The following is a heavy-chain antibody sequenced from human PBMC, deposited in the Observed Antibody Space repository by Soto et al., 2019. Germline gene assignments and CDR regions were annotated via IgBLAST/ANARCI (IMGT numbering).Heavy chain of an antibody. Sequence: EVQLVESGGDLVQPGGSLRLSCAASGFTFSSYWMHWVRQDPEKGLVWVSRINGDGISTSYADSVKGRFTISRDNAKCTRYLLMICLGAENMVVYYCEILSQGTEFRGGNFFSEYWSQGTQVIVTS. V-gene: IGHV3-74*01. CDR1: GFTFSSYW. J-gene: IGHJ4*02. D-gene: IGHD2-15*01. CDR3: EILSQGTEFRGGNFFSEY. CDR2: INGDGIST.